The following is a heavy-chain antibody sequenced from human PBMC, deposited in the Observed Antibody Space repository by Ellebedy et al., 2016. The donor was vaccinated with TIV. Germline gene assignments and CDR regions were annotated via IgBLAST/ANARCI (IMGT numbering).Heavy chain of an antibody. V-gene: IGHV4-61*01. D-gene: IGHD2-21*02. CDR3: AREGVVTPGAAGY. J-gene: IGHJ4*02. Sequence: SETLSLXXTVSGGSVSSGSYYWSWIRQPPGKGLEWIGYIYYSGSTYYNPSLKSRVTISVDTSKNQFSLKLSSVTAADTAVYYCAREGVVTPGAAGYWGQGTLVTVSS. CDR1: GGSVSSGSYY. CDR2: IYYSGST.